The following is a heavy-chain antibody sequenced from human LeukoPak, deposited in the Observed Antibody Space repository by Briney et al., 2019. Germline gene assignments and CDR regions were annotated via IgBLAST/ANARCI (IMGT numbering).Heavy chain of an antibody. Sequence: GASVKVSCKASGGTFSSYAISWVRQAPGQGLEWMGRIIPILGIANYAQKFQGRVTITADKSTSTAYMELSSLRSEDTAVYYCARDQGDGYNSYWGQGTLVTVSS. CDR1: GGTFSSYA. CDR2: IIPILGIA. CDR3: ARDQGDGYNSY. D-gene: IGHD5-24*01. J-gene: IGHJ4*02. V-gene: IGHV1-69*04.